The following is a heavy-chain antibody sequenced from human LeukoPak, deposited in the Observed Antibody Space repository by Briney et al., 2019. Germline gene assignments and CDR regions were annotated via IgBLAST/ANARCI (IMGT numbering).Heavy chain of an antibody. CDR1: GGSFSGYY. V-gene: IGHV4-34*01. Sequence: SETLSLTCAVYGGSFSGYYWSWIRQPPGKGLEWIGEINHSGSTNYNPSLKSRVTISVDTSKNQFSLKLRSVTAADTAVYYCARVGGITMIVVLITDAFDIWGQGTMVTVSS. D-gene: IGHD3-22*01. CDR2: INHSGST. CDR3: ARVGGITMIVVLITDAFDI. J-gene: IGHJ3*02.